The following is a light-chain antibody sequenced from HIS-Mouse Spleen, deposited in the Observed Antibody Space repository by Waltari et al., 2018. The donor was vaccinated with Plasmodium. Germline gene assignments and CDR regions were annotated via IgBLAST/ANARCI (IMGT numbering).Light chain of an antibody. J-gene: IGKJ3*01. CDR1: QSVLSN. CDR2: GAS. V-gene: IGKV3-15*01. Sequence: EIVMTQSPATLSVSPGERAHLSCRASQSVLSNLAWYQQKPGQAPRLLIYGASTRATGIPARFSGSGSGTEFTLTISSLQSEDFAVYYCQQYNNWSFTFGPGTKVDIK. CDR3: QQYNNWSFT.